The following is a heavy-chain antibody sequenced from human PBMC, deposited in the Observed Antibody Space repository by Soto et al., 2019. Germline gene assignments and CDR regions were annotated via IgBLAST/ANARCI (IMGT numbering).Heavy chain of an antibody. CDR2: INHSGSA. CDR1: GGSFNGYY. J-gene: IGHJ5*02. D-gene: IGHD3-10*01. CDR3: AKGPQGGYYDSGSFYSRVS. Sequence: QVQLQQWGAGLLKPSETLSLTCAVYGGSFNGYYWSWIRQPPGKGLEWIGEINHSGSANYNPTFNRRVSISLDTSNNQLSLQLSSVTAADTAVYYCAKGPQGGYYDSGSFYSRVSWGQGTLVTVSS. V-gene: IGHV4-34*01.